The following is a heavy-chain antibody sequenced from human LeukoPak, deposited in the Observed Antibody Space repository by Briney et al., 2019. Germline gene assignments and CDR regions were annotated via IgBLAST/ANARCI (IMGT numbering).Heavy chain of an antibody. CDR2: FYASGTT. Sequence: SETLSLTCNVFGVSISNYFWSWLRQPAGKGLEWIGRFYASGTTYYNPSLRSRVTLSMDTSKNHFSLKLTSVTAADTAVYYCARTHCGGGSCDTFDPWGQGTLVAVSS. J-gene: IGHJ5*02. V-gene: IGHV4-4*07. CDR1: GVSISNYF. CDR3: ARTHCGGGSCDTFDP. D-gene: IGHD2-21*01.